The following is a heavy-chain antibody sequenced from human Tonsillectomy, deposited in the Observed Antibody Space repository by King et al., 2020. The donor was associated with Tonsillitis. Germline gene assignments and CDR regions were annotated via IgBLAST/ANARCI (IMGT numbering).Heavy chain of an antibody. CDR2: ISYEGSQK. V-gene: IGHV3-30*03. Sequence: EQLVQSGGGVVQPGRSLRLSCAASGFTFSSYGMHWVRQAPGKGLEWVTTISYEGSQKYYADSVKGRFTISRDNSKNTLFLQMNRLRAEDTAVYYCATACDGGDCYSNYWGQGTLVTVSS. CDR1: GFTFSSYG. CDR3: ATACDGGDCYSNY. J-gene: IGHJ4*02. D-gene: IGHD2-21*02.